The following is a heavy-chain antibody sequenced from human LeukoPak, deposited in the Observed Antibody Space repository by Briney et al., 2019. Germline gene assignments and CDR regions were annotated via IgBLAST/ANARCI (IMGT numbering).Heavy chain of an antibody. D-gene: IGHD2-21*01. CDR1: GFTFDDYA. CDR2: ISWNSGSI. CDR3: AKDISGIPD. Sequence: QPGRSLRLSCAASGFTFDDYAMHWVRHAPGKGLEWVSGISWNSGSIGYADSVKGRFTISRDNAKNSLYLQMNSLRAEDTALYYCAKDISGIPDWGQGTLVTVSS. J-gene: IGHJ4*02. V-gene: IGHV3-9*01.